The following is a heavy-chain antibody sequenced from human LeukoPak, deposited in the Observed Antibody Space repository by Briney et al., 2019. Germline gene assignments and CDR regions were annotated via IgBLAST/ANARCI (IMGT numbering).Heavy chain of an antibody. CDR2: IYTGGST. Sequence: PGGSLRLSCAASGFTVSTTYMSWVRQAPGKGLEWVSIIYTGGSTYYAHSVKGRFTISRDNSKNTVYLQMNSLRAEDTAVYYCAREPLIYYDSSGYWANWFDPWGQGTLVTVSS. V-gene: IGHV3-53*01. D-gene: IGHD3-22*01. CDR1: GFTVSTTY. J-gene: IGHJ5*02. CDR3: AREPLIYYDSSGYWANWFDP.